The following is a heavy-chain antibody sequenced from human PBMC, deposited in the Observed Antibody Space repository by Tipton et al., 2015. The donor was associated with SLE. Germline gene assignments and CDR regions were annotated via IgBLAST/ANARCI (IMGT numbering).Heavy chain of an antibody. Sequence: TLSLTCTVSGGSISSSNYYWAWIRQPPGSGLEWIGTIYYSGSTYYNPSLKSRVTMSVDTSKNQFSLRLSSVTAADTALYYCARTSMIIVIDWGQGPLVTVSS. V-gene: IGHV4-39*01. J-gene: IGHJ4*02. CDR2: IYYSGST. D-gene: IGHD3-22*01. CDR3: ARTSMIIVID. CDR1: GGSISSSNYY.